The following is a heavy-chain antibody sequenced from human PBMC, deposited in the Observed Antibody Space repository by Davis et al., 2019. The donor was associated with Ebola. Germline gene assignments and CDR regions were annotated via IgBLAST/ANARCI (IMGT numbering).Heavy chain of an antibody. CDR2: ISSSSRTI. CDR1: GFTFSSNS. CDR3: ARDYVDGYKSGNFDY. Sequence: GESLKISCAASGFTFSSNSMNWVRQAPGKGLEWVSFISSSSRTIYYADSVKGRFTISRDNAQNSIYLQMNSLRDEDTAVYYCARDYVDGYKSGNFDYWGQGTLVTVSS. V-gene: IGHV3-48*02. J-gene: IGHJ4*02. D-gene: IGHD5-24*01.